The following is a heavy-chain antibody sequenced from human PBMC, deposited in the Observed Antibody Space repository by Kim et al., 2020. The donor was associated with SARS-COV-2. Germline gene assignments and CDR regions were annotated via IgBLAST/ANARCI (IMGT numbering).Heavy chain of an antibody. CDR3: TTDNANAPSD. J-gene: IGHJ4*02. D-gene: IGHD2-8*01. CDR2: IGISEDVT. Sequence: GGSLRLSCAASGFTFSSHSMNWVRQAPRKGLEWISYIGISEDVTLYADSVKGRFTISRDNSKNSLHLQMDSLRDEDTAVYYCTTDNANAPSDWGQVALVT. CDR1: GFTFSSHS. V-gene: IGHV3-48*02.